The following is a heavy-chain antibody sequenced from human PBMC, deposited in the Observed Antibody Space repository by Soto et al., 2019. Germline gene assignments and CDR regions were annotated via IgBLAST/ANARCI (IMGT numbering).Heavy chain of an antibody. CDR2: ISAYNGNT. V-gene: IGHV1-18*04. CDR1: GYTFTSYG. Sequence: SVKVSCEASGYTFTSYGISWVRQAPGQGLEWMGWISAYNGNTNYAQKLQGRVTMTTDTSTSTAYMELRSLRSDDTAVYYCARDRIVGATFVIDYWGQGTLVTVSS. CDR3: ARDRIVGATFVIDY. J-gene: IGHJ4*02. D-gene: IGHD1-26*01.